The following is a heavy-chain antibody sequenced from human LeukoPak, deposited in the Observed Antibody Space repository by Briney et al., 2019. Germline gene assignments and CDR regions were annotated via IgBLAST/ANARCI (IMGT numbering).Heavy chain of an antibody. D-gene: IGHD3-10*01. J-gene: IGHJ4*02. V-gene: IGHV3-30*18. CDR3: AKVFEVRGARRPKDY. Sequence: GGSLRLSCAASGFTFSDYGMHWVRQAPGKGLEWVALISYDGGNKFYADSVRDRFTISRDNSKNTLFLQMNSLRIEDTAVYYCAKVFEVRGARRPKDYWGQGTLVTVSS. CDR2: ISYDGGNK. CDR1: GFTFSDYG.